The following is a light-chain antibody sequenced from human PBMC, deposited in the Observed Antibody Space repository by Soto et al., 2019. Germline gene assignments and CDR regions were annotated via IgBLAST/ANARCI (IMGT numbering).Light chain of an antibody. CDR3: ASYTSSSTSVI. V-gene: IGLV7-43*01. CDR2: STS. CDR1: AGAVSSGRF. J-gene: IGLJ2*01. Sequence: QTVVTQEPSLTVSPGGTVTLTCASSAGAVSSGRFASWFQQKPGQAPRPLIYSTSNRHSWTPARFSGSLLGGKAALTLSGVRPEDEAEYYCASYTSSSTSVIFGRGTKVTVL.